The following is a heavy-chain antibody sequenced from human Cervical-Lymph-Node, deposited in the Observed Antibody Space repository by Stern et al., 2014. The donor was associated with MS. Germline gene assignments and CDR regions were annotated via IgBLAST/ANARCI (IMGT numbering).Heavy chain of an antibody. Sequence: VQLLQSGSELKKPGASVKVSCQASGYTFTSYPMNWVRQAPGQGLEWMGWINTINGNPTYAQGFTGRFVFSLDTSVSTAYLQISSLKAEDTAVYYCATFTTTFDYWGRGTLVTVSS. J-gene: IGHJ4*02. CDR3: ATFTTTFDY. V-gene: IGHV7-4-1*02. D-gene: IGHD1-1*01. CDR2: INTINGNP. CDR1: GYTFTSYP.